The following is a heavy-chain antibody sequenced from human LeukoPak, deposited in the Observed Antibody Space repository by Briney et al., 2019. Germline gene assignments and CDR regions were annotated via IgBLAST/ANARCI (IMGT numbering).Heavy chain of an antibody. V-gene: IGHV3-23*01. CDR1: GFTFSSYA. CDR2: ISGSGGST. J-gene: IGHJ3*02. CDR3: AKDPGYYDSSGYYSDAFDI. Sequence: PGGSLRLSCAASGFTFSSYAMSWVRQALGKGLEWVSAISGSGGSTYYADSVKGRFTISRDNSKNTLYLQMNSLRAEDTAVYYCAKDPGYYDSSGYYSDAFDIWGQGTMVTVSS. D-gene: IGHD3-22*01.